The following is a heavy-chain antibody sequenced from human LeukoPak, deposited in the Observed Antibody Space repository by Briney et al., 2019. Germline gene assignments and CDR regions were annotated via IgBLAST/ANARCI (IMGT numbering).Heavy chain of an antibody. V-gene: IGHV3-33*06. D-gene: IGHD2-15*01. Sequence: GGSLRLSCAASGFTFSTYGMHWVRQALGKGLEWVAVIWYDGSQKYYADSVKGRFTISRDNSKNTLYLQMNSLRAEDTAVYYCAKDQRILDWGQGTLVTVSS. CDR2: IWYDGSQK. J-gene: IGHJ4*02. CDR3: AKDQRILD. CDR1: GFTFSTYG.